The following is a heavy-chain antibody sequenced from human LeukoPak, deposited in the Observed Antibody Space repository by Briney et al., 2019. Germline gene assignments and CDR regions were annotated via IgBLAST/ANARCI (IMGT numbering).Heavy chain of an antibody. CDR2: IYTSGST. CDR3: ARGVRYYGSGSYLTFDP. J-gene: IGHJ5*02. D-gene: IGHD3-10*01. V-gene: IGHV4-4*07. CDR1: GGSISSYY. Sequence: SETLSLTCTVSGGSISSYYWSWIRQPAGKGLEWIGRIYTSGSTNYNPSLKSRVTMSVGTSKNQFSLKLSSVTAADTAVYYCARGVRYYGSGSYLTFDPWGQGTLVTVSS.